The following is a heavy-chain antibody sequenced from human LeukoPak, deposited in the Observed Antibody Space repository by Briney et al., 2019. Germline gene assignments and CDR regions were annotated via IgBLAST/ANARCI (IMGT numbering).Heavy chain of an antibody. CDR3: ARNFQYDILTGYYYFDY. Sequence: SETLSLTCTVSGVFISSYYWSWIRQPPGKGLEWIGYIYYTGSTNYNPSLKSRVTISLDTSKNQFSLKLSSVTAADTAVYYCARNFQYDILTGYYYFDYWGQGTLVTVSS. D-gene: IGHD3-9*01. J-gene: IGHJ4*02. CDR2: IYYTGST. V-gene: IGHV4-59*01. CDR1: GVFISSYY.